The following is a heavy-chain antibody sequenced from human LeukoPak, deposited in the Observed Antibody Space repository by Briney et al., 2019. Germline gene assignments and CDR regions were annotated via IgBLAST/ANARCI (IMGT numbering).Heavy chain of an antibody. CDR2: FDPEDGET. Sequence: ASVKVSCKVSGYTLTELSMHWVRQAPGKGLEWMGGFDPEDGETIYAQKFQGRVTMTTDTSTSTAYMELRSLRSDDTAVYYCARDRRSSSSNSILFDYWGQGTVVTVSS. V-gene: IGHV1-24*01. D-gene: IGHD6-6*01. CDR3: ARDRRSSSSNSILFDY. CDR1: GYTLTELS. J-gene: IGHJ4*02.